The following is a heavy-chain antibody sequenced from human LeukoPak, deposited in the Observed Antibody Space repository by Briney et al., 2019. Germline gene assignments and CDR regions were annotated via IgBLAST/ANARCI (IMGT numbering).Heavy chain of an antibody. D-gene: IGHD3-3*01. CDR3: AKPGRGSVYYIDAFVN. J-gene: IGHJ3*02. CDR1: GFTFSDYA. Sequence: PGRSLRLSCAASGFTFSDYAMHWVRQAPGKGLEWVAVVSYDESNKYYEDSVKGRFTISRDNSKKMLFLQMNSLRPEDTAVYYCAKPGRGSVYYIDAFVNWGQGTLVTVSS. V-gene: IGHV3-30-3*02. CDR2: VSYDESNK.